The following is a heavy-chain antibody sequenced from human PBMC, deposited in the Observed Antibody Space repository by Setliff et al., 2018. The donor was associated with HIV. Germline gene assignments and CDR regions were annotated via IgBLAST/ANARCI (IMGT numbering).Heavy chain of an antibody. CDR1: GGSASNSRYY. V-gene: IGHV4-39*01. Sequence: SETLSLTCTVAGGSASNSRYYWAWIRQPPGKGLEYIGSIHYNEKTYYNPSLKRRVTISIDTSKTQFSLNLTSVTAADTAVYYCASRVYYYDSNNFLREEGFDPWGQGTLVTVSS. D-gene: IGHD3-22*01. J-gene: IGHJ5*02. CDR2: IHYNEKT. CDR3: ASRVYYYDSNNFLREEGFDP.